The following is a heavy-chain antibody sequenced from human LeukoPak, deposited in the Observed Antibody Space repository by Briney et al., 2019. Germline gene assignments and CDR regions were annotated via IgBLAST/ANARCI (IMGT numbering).Heavy chain of an antibody. CDR1: GYTFTSYW. Sequence: KVSCKASGYTFTSYWIGWVRQMPGKGLEWMGIIYPGDSDTRYSPSFQGQVTISVDKSISTAYLQWSSLKASDTAMYYCARLNSLAYCGGDCFDAFDIWGQGTMVTVSS. J-gene: IGHJ3*02. CDR3: ARLNSLAYCGGDCFDAFDI. CDR2: IYPGDSDT. D-gene: IGHD2-21*02. V-gene: IGHV5-51*01.